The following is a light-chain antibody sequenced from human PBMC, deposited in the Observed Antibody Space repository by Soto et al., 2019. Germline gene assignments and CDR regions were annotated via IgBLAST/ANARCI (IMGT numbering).Light chain of an antibody. CDR3: HHYGTSPPNT. V-gene: IGKV3-20*01. CDR1: QTLGTKY. CDR2: DTS. J-gene: IGKJ2*01. Sequence: EIVLTQSPGTLSLSPGERATLSCRASQTLGTKYLAWYQQKPGQAPSLLIYDTSNRANGVPDMLSCSGSRTDFTLTISRLEPEDFAVYYCHHYGTSPPNTFGQGTKLEIK.